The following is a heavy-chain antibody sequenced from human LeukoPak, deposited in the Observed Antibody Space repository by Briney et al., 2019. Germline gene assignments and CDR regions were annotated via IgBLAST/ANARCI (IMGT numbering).Heavy chain of an antibody. V-gene: IGHV4-61*02. CDR1: GGSISTVTYY. CDR2: IYTSGST. D-gene: IGHD3-10*01. J-gene: IGHJ3*02. Sequence: SETLSLTCTVSGGSISTVTYYWSWIRQPAGKGLEWIGRIYTSGSTNYNPSLKSRVTISVDTSKNQFSLKLNSVTAADTAVYYCARGEYYGSGSYYKSAFDIWGQRTMVTVSS. CDR3: ARGEYYGSGSYYKSAFDI.